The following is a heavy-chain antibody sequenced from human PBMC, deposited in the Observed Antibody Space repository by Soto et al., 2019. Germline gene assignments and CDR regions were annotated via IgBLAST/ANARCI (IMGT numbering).Heavy chain of an antibody. J-gene: IGHJ1*01. D-gene: IGHD3-22*01. Sequence: XSVKFSCKTSVYTFSAYYMHWVRQAPGQGLEWMGWINPKSGGTLYAQKFQGRVTMTRDTSISTAYMELSRLRSDDTAVYYCARGGTFAYDTSGYSVYSGQGPLATVYS. CDR3: ARGGTFAYDTSGYSVY. CDR1: VYTFSAYY. V-gene: IGHV1-2*02. CDR2: INPKSGGT.